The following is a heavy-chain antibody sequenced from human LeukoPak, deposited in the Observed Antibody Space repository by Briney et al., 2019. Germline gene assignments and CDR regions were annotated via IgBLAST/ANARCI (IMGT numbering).Heavy chain of an antibody. Sequence: GGSLRLSCAASGFTFSDYYMSWIRQAPGKGLEWVSYISSSGSTIYYADSVKGRFTISRDNAKNSLYLQMNSLRAEDTAVYYCARDYMAGATFQIQGPVDYWGQGTLVTVSS. D-gene: IGHD1-26*01. J-gene: IGHJ4*02. CDR1: GFTFSDYY. CDR3: ARDYMAGATFQIQGPVDY. CDR2: ISSSGSTI. V-gene: IGHV3-11*04.